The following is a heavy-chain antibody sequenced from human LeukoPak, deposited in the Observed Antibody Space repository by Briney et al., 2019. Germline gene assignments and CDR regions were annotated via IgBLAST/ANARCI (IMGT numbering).Heavy chain of an antibody. CDR2: IYPGDSDT. D-gene: IGHD5-24*01. Sequence: SGESLKISCQGSGYTFGNYWIAWVRQVPGKGLESMGIIYPGDSDTRYSPSFQGQVTFSADKSISTAYLQWSSLKASDTAMYYCARLSDGYNDYWGQGTLVTVSS. J-gene: IGHJ4*02. CDR3: ARLSDGYNDY. V-gene: IGHV5-51*01. CDR1: GYTFGNYW.